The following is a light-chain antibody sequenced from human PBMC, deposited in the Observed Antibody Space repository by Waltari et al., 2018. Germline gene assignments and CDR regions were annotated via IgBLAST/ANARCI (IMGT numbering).Light chain of an antibody. V-gene: IGLV3-25*03. CDR3: QSADSSGTYPVV. J-gene: IGLJ2*01. Sequence: KPVQSSVLGLSKDSARPAGIPARFSGSSSGTTVTLTISGVQAEDEADYYCQSADSSGTYPVVFGGGTKLTVL. CDR2: KDS.